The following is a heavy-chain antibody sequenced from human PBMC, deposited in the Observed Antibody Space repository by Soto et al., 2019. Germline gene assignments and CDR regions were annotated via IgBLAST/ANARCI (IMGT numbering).Heavy chain of an antibody. CDR2: ISYDGTKK. CDR1: GFTFSSYG. J-gene: IGHJ3*01. Sequence: GGSLRLSCVGSGFTFSSYGMHWVRQAPGKGLEWVAGISYDGTKKYYGDTVKGRFSISRDNSKNTLSLQMSSLTADDTAIYYCVREGRGSFDFWGRGTMVTVSS. V-gene: IGHV3-30*03. D-gene: IGHD5-12*01. CDR3: VREGRGSFDF.